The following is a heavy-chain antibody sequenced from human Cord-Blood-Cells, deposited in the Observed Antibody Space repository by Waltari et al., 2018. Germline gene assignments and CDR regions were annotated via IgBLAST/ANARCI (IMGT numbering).Heavy chain of an antibody. Sequence: QVHLQEAGPGLVKPSETLSLTCTLSGGSISSYYWSWLRQPPGKGLEWVGYIYYSGSTNYHPSLKSRVTISVDTSKNQFSLKLSSVTAADTAVYYCARLMDTAMVGYFDLWGRGTLVTVSS. V-gene: IGHV4-59*08. J-gene: IGHJ2*01. D-gene: IGHD5-18*01. CDR2: IYYSGST. CDR1: GGSISSYY. CDR3: ARLMDTAMVGYFDL.